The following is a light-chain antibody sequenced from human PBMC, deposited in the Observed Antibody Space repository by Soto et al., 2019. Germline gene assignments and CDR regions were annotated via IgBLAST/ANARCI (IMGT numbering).Light chain of an antibody. V-gene: IGKV3-11*01. Sequence: EIVLTQSPVTLSLSPGERATLSCRASQSVSSYLAWYQQKPGQAPRLLIYDASNRATGIPARFSGGGSGTDFTLTIDNLEPEDFAIYYCQQRSKWPPITFGQGTLLEIK. CDR1: QSVSSY. CDR2: DAS. CDR3: QQRSKWPPIT. J-gene: IGKJ5*01.